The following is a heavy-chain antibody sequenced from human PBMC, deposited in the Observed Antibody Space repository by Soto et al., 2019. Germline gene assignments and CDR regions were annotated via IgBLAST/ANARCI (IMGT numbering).Heavy chain of an antibody. CDR3: ARGFGSFYYMDV. D-gene: IGHD3-10*01. V-gene: IGHV3-13*01. Sequence: GGSLRLSCAASGFTFSSYDMHWVRQAPGRGLELVLVIGSAGDTSYRGSVKGRFTISIEKANNSLYLQMNSLLAGDTAVYYCARGFGSFYYMDVWGKGTTVTVSS. J-gene: IGHJ6*03. CDR2: IGSAGDT. CDR1: GFTFSSYD.